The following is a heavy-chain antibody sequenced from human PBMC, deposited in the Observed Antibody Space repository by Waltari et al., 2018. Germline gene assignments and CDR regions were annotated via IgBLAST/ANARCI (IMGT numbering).Heavy chain of an antibody. CDR3: ARISSTATRDS. Sequence: EVQLVEFGGGLVQPGRSLRFSCVASGVTFDDYGMHWVRQAPGKGLEWVANIKEDGSEKSYVDSVKGRFTISRDNAKNSLSLQMNSLRAEDTAVYYCARISSTATRDSWGRGTLVTVSS. CDR2: IKEDGSEK. D-gene: IGHD6-6*01. CDR1: GVTFDDYG. V-gene: IGHV3-7*01. J-gene: IGHJ4*02.